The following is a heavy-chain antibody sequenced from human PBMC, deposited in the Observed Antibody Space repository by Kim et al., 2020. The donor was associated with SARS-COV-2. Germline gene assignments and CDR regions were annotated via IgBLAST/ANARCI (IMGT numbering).Heavy chain of an antibody. CDR2: IIPIFGTA. D-gene: IGHD2-2*02. V-gene: IGHV1-69*13. CDR1: GGTFSSYA. Sequence: SVKVSCKASGGTFSSYAISWVRQAPGQGLEWMGGIIPIFGTANYAQKFQGRVTITADESTSTAYMELSSLRSEDTAVYYCARAIRKDIVVVPAAIIGMDVWGQGTTVTVSS. J-gene: IGHJ6*02. CDR3: ARAIRKDIVVVPAAIIGMDV.